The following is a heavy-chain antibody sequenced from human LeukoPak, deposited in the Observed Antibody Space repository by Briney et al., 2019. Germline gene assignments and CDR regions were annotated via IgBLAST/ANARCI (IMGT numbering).Heavy chain of an antibody. CDR3: ARELGIAARSHYYYYMDV. CDR1: NYSISSGYY. V-gene: IGHV4-38-2*02. J-gene: IGHJ6*03. Sequence: SETLSLTCIVSNYSISSGYYWGWIRQPPGKGLEWIGSIYHSGSTYYNPSLKSRVTISVDTSKNQFSLKLSSVTAADTAVYYCARELGIAARSHYYYYMDVWGKGTTVTVSS. D-gene: IGHD6-6*01. CDR2: IYHSGST.